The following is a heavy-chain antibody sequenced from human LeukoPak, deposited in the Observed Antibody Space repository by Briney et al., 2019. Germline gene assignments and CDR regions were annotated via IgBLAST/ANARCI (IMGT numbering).Heavy chain of an antibody. V-gene: IGHV4-34*01. CDR1: GGSFSGYY. Sequence: SETLSLTCAVYGGSFSGYYWSWIRQPPGKGLEWIGEINHSGSTNYNPSLKSRVTISVDTSKNQFSLKLSSVTAADTAVYYCARNKWELLGAFDIWGQGTMVTVSS. J-gene: IGHJ3*02. CDR2: INHSGST. D-gene: IGHD1-26*01. CDR3: ARNKWELLGAFDI.